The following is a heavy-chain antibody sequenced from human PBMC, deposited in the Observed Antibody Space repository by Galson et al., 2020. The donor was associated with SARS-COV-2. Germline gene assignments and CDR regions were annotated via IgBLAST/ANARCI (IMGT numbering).Heavy chain of an antibody. D-gene: IGHD3-22*01. V-gene: IGHV4-30-4*07. CDR1: GGSISSGGYS. CDR3: ARDTPDSSGYYEAFDI. Sequence: SQTLSLTCAVSGGSISSGGYSWSWIRPPPGKGLERIGYIYYSGSTYYNPSLKSRVTISVDTSKNQFSLKLSSVTAADTAVYYCARDTPDSSGYYEAFDIWGQGTMVTVA. J-gene: IGHJ3*02. CDR2: IYYSGST.